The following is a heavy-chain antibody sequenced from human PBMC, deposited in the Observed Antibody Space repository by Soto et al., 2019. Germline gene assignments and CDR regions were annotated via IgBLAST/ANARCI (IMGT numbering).Heavy chain of an antibody. J-gene: IGHJ3*02. V-gene: IGHV4-39*07. D-gene: IGHD1-26*01. CDR1: GGSISSSSYY. CDR2: IYYSRRT. CDR3: AREREPRDAFDI. Sequence: SETLSLTCTVSGGSISSSSYYWGWIRQPPGKGLEWIGSIYYSRRTYYNPSLKSRVTISVDTSKNQFSLKLSSVTAADTAVYYCAREREPRDAFDIWGQGTMVTVSS.